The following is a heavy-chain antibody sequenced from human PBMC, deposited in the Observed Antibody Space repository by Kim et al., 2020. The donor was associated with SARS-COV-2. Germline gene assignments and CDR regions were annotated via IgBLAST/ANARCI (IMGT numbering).Heavy chain of an antibody. J-gene: IGHJ4*02. CDR2: INHSGST. D-gene: IGHD5-12*01. V-gene: IGHV4-34*01. Sequence: SETLSLTCSVYGGSFSGYYWSWIRQPPGKGLEWIGEINHSGSTNYNPSLKSRVTISVDTSKNQFSLKLSSVTAADTAVYYCARVVATGLRIVDYWGQGTLVTVSS. CDR3: ARVVATGLRIVDY. CDR1: GGSFSGYY.